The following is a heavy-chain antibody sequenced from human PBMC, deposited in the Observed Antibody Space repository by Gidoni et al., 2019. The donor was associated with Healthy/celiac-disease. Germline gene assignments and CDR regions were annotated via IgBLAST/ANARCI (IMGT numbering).Heavy chain of an antibody. CDR1: GGSIGGSSYY. CDR3: ARRDYFDN. Sequence: QLQLQESGPGLVKPSETLSLTCTVSGGSIGGSSYYWGWIRQPPGKGLEWIGSIFSSGTTYYNPSLKSRVTISVDTSKNQFSLKLSSVTAADTAVYYCARRDYFDNWGQGALVTVSS. J-gene: IGHJ4*02. V-gene: IGHV4-39*01. CDR2: IFSSGTT.